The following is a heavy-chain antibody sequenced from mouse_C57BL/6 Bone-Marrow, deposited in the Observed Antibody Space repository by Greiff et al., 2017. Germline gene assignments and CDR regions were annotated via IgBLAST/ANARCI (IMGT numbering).Heavy chain of an antibody. V-gene: IGHV1-15*01. Sequence: VKLVESGAELVRPGASVTLSCKASGYTFTDYEMHWVKQTPVHGLEWIGAIDPETGGTAYNQKFKGKAILTADKSSSTAYMELRSLTSEDSAVYYCTRGVPYAMDYWGQGTSVTVSS. J-gene: IGHJ4*01. CDR1: GYTFTDYE. CDR2: IDPETGGT. CDR3: TRGVPYAMDY.